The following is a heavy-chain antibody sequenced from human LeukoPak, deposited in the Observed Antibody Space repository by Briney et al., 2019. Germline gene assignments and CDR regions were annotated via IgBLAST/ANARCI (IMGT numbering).Heavy chain of an antibody. CDR3: ASLGGGSTVTTYLNY. Sequence: ASVKVSCKASRGTFSSYAINWVRQAPGQGLEWMGGIIPIFGTANYAQKFQGRVTITADESTSTAYMGLSSLRSEDTAVYYCASLGGGSTVTTYLNYWGQGTLVTVSS. J-gene: IGHJ4*02. D-gene: IGHD4-17*01. CDR1: RGTFSSYA. CDR2: IIPIFGTA. V-gene: IGHV1-69*13.